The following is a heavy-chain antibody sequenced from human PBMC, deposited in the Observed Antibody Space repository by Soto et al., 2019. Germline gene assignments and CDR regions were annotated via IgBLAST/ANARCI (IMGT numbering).Heavy chain of an antibody. CDR2: ISYDGSNQ. CDR1: GFTFNKHG. D-gene: IGHD6-19*01. Sequence: QVQLVESGGGVVQPGRSLRLSCAASGFTFNKHGMHWVRQAPGKGLEWVAVISYDGSNQYYADSVKGRFTISRDNSKNTVYLQMTTLRREDAAVYDCAKAHGYSSGWRADSWGQGTRVTVSA. CDR3: AKAHGYSSGWRADS. J-gene: IGHJ4*02. V-gene: IGHV3-30*18.